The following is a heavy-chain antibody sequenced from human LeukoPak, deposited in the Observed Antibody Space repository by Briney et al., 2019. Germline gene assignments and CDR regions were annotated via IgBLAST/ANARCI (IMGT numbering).Heavy chain of an antibody. Sequence: SETLSLTCTVSGGSINSYYWSWIRQPPGRGLEWIGYIYYSGTNYNPSLKSRVTMSLDTSKNQFSLKLSSVTAADTAMYYCARGRSSGYSSAFDIWGQGTMVTVSS. D-gene: IGHD3-22*01. V-gene: IGHV4-59*01. CDR2: IYYSGT. CDR3: ARGRSSGYSSAFDI. J-gene: IGHJ3*02. CDR1: GGSINSYY.